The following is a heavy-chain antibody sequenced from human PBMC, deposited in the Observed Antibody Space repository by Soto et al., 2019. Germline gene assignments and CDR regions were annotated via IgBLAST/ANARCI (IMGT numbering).Heavy chain of an antibody. CDR2: ISGSGGST. CDR3: AKGVSGSYTLYYYGMDV. CDR1: GFTFSSYA. Sequence: GGSLRLSCAASGFTFSSYAMSWVRQAPGKGLEWVSAISGSGGSTYYADSGKGRFTISRDNSKNTLYLQMNSLRAEDTAVYYCAKGVSGSYTLYYYGMDVWGQGTTVTVSS. D-gene: IGHD1-26*01. V-gene: IGHV3-23*01. J-gene: IGHJ6*02.